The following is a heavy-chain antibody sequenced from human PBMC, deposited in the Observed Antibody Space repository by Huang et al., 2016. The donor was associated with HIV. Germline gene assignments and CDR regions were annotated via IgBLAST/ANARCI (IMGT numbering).Heavy chain of an antibody. J-gene: IGHJ4*02. D-gene: IGHD3-22*01. CDR3: VRIFGGYDSSGFLDYFDY. Sequence: QITLKESGPPLVKPTQTLTLTCIFTKFSLRTSGVGVGWIRQPPGKALEWLALIYWKDEKRYSPSLENRLTSTKDTSKNQVVLTVTNVDPVDTATYFCVRIFGGYDSSGFLDYFDYWGQGTLVTVSS. CDR2: IYWKDEK. V-gene: IGHV2-5*01. CDR1: KFSLRTSGVG.